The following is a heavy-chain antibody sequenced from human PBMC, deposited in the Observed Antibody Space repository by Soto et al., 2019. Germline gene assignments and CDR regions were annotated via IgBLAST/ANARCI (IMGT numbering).Heavy chain of an antibody. J-gene: IGHJ4*02. CDR2: IYYSGST. Sequence: SEALSLPCTVSGGSISSSSYYWGWIRQPPGKGLEWIGSIYYSGSTYYNPSLKSRVTISVDTSKNQFSLKLSSVTAADTALLYCATHHSVVRITAAVKGFDYWGQGTLVTVSS. CDR1: GGSISSSSYY. CDR3: ATHHSVVRITAAVKGFDY. D-gene: IGHD2-2*01. V-gene: IGHV4-39*01.